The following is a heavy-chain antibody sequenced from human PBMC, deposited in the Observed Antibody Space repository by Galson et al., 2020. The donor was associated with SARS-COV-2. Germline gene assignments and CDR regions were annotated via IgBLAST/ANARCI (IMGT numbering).Heavy chain of an antibody. J-gene: IGHJ6*02. Sequence: LSLTCAASGFTFSSYSMNWVRQAPGKGLEWVSYISSSSSTIYYADSVKGRFTISRDNAKNSLYLQMNSLRDEDTAVYYCARDQGEVVVVPAAIGYYYYGMDVWGQGTTVTVSS. D-gene: IGHD2-2*01. CDR3: ARDQGEVVVVPAAIGYYYYGMDV. CDR2: ISSSSSTI. CDR1: GFTFSSYS. V-gene: IGHV3-48*02.